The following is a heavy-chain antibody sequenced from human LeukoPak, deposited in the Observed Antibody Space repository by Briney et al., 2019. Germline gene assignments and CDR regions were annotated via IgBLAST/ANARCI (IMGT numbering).Heavy chain of an antibody. CDR2: INPSGGST. J-gene: IGHJ4*02. Sequence: ASVKVSRKASGYTFASYYMHWVRQAPGQGLEWMGIINPSGGSTSYAQKFQGRVTMTRDTSTSTVYMELSSLRSEDTAVYYCASSGQLPQYYFDYWGQGTLVTVSS. CDR3: ASSGQLPQYYFDY. D-gene: IGHD2-2*01. V-gene: IGHV1-46*01. CDR1: GYTFASYY.